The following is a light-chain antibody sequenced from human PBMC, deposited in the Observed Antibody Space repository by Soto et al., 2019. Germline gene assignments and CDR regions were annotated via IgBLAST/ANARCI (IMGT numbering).Light chain of an antibody. CDR2: EVT. V-gene: IGLV2-14*01. Sequence: QSALTQPASVSGSPGQSITISCTGTSSDVGDSKYVSWYQQHPADAPKLLIYEVTNRPSGISNRFSGSKSGNTASLTISGLQAEDEADYYCSSYTSSTTVIFGGGTQLTVL. CDR3: SSYTSSTTVI. J-gene: IGLJ2*01. CDR1: SSDVGDSKY.